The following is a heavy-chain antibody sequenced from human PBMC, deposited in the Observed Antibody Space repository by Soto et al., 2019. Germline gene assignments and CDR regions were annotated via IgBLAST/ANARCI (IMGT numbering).Heavy chain of an antibody. CDR3: ARARSPHRSYYYYYVMDV. CDR1: GGSISSYY. J-gene: IGHJ6*02. Sequence: SETLSLTCTVSGGSISSYYWSWIRQPPGKGLEWIGYIYYSGSTNYNPSLKSRVTISVDTSKNQFSLKLSSVTAADTAVYYCARARSPHRSYYYYYVMDVWGQGTTVTVSS. CDR2: IYYSGST. V-gene: IGHV4-59*01.